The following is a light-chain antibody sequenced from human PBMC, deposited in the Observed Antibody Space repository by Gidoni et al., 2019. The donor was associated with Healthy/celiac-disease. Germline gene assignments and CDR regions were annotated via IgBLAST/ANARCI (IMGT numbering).Light chain of an antibody. CDR1: QDISNY. J-gene: IGKJ2*01. CDR2: DAS. CDR3: QQYDNLPS. V-gene: IGKV1-33*01. Sequence: DIKMTQSPSSLSASVGDRVTITCQASQDISNYLHWYQQKPGKAPKLLIYDASNLETGVPSRFSGSGSGTDLTFTISSLQPEDIATYYCQQYDNLPSFGQXTKLEIK.